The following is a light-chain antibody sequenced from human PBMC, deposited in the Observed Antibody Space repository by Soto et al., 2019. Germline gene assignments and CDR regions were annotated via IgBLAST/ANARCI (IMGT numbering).Light chain of an antibody. CDR2: GAS. J-gene: IGKJ1*01. CDR1: QTVSNNY. CDR3: QQYISSPLT. Sequence: EIVLTQSPGTLSLSAGEGATLSCRASQTVSNNYLAWYQQKPGQAPRLVIYGASNRATGIPDRFSASGSGTDFTLTISRLEPEDFAVYYCQQYISSPLTFGQGTKVDIK. V-gene: IGKV3-20*01.